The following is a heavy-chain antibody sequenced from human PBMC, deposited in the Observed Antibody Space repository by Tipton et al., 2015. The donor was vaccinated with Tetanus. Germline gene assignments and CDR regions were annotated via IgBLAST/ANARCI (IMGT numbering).Heavy chain of an antibody. J-gene: IGHJ3*02. CDR1: GGSISSYY. V-gene: IGHV4-59*12. D-gene: IGHD3-10*01. CDR2: IYYSGST. CDR3: ASHYGSGSDDAFDI. Sequence: LRLSCTVSGGSISSYYRSWIRQPPGKGLEWIGYIYYSGSTNYNPSLKSRVTMSVDTSKNQFSLKLSSVTAADTAVYYCASHYGSGSDDAFDIWGQGTMVTVSS.